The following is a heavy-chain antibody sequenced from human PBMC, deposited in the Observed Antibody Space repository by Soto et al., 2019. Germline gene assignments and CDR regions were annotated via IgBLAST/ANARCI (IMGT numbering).Heavy chain of an antibody. Sequence: GESLKISCKGSGYSFTSYWISWVPQMPGKGLEWMGRIDPSDSYTNYSPSFQGHVTISADKSNSTAYLQWSSLKASDTAMYYCALIKRMRVPTSPVVWGKGTTGTGFS. J-gene: IGHJ6*04. D-gene: IGHD3-16*01. CDR1: GYSFTSYW. V-gene: IGHV5-10-1*01. CDR2: IDPSDSYT. CDR3: ALIKRMRVPTSPVV.